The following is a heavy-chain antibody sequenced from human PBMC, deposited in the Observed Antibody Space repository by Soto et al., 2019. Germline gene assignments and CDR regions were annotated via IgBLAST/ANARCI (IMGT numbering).Heavy chain of an antibody. J-gene: IGHJ5*02. CDR1: GFTVSNNY. CDR2: IYSGGYT. V-gene: IGHV3-53*01. D-gene: IGHD3-3*01. Sequence: GGSLRLSCAVSGFTVSNNYMSWVRQAPGKGLEGVSVIYSGGYTAYAAPVRGRFIISRDDSKNTLYLQMNSLKTEDTAVYYCTTGLTIFGVVIDPWGQGTMVTV. CDR3: TTGLTIFGVVIDP.